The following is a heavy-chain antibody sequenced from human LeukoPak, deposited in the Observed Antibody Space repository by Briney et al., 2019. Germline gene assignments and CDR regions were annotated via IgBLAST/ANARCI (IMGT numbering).Heavy chain of an antibody. Sequence: GASVKVSCKASGYTFTGYYMHWVRQAPGQGLEWMGWINPNSGGTNYAQKFQGRVTITRDRSISTAYMELSRLRSDDTAVYYCARDRDGSGWWLPFDYWGQGTLVTVSS. J-gene: IGHJ4*02. CDR1: GYTFTGYY. D-gene: IGHD5-12*01. CDR3: ARDRDGSGWWLPFDY. CDR2: INPNSGGT. V-gene: IGHV1-2*02.